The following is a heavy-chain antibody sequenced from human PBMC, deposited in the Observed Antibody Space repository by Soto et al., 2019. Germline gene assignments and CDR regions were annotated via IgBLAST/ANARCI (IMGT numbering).Heavy chain of an antibody. D-gene: IGHD6-19*01. CDR1: GFTISTNY. CDR2: IYTGGTT. Sequence: EVQLVESGGGLVQPGGSLRLSCAVSGFTISTNYMSWVRQAPGQGLEWVSTIYTGGTTYYADSVKGRFTISRDNSKNTLYLQIDSLTAEDTAVYYCARDTSGWREGGFDYWGQGALVTVSS. J-gene: IGHJ4*02. CDR3: ARDTSGWREGGFDY. V-gene: IGHV3-53*01.